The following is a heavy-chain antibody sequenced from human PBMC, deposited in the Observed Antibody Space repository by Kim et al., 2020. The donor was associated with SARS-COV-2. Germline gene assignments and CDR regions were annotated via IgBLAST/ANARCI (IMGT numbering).Heavy chain of an antibody. D-gene: IGHD6-19*01. CDR1: GGSISSYY. CDR3: ARDRAGSGWYGFWYFDL. J-gene: IGHJ2*01. V-gene: IGHV4-4*07. CDR2: IYTSGST. Sequence: SETLSLTCTVSGGSISSYYWSWIRQPAGKGLEWIGRIYTSGSTNYNPSLKSRVTMSVDTSKNQFSLKLSSVTAADTAVYYCARDRAGSGWYGFWYFDLWGRGTLVTVSS.